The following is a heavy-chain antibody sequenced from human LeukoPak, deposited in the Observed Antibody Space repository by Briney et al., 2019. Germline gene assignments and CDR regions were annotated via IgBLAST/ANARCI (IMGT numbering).Heavy chain of an antibody. V-gene: IGHV3-33*01. Sequence: HPGGSLRLSCAASGFTFSSYGVHWVRQAPGKGLEWVAVIWYDGSNKYYADSVKGRFTISRDNSKNTLYLQMNSLRAEDTAVYSCARQYDILTGYYRTSYFDYWGQGTLVTVSS. D-gene: IGHD3-9*01. CDR1: GFTFSSYG. J-gene: IGHJ4*02. CDR2: IWYDGSNK. CDR3: ARQYDILTGYYRTSYFDY.